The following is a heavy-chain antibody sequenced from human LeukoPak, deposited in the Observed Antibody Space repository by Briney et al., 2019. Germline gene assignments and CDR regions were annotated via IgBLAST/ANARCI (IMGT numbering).Heavy chain of an antibody. Sequence: GGSLRLSCAASGFTFTTYWMSWVRQAPGKVLEWVANIKQDGTEKYYVDSVKGRFTISRDNAMNSLYLQMNSLRAEDTAVYYCAKDYYYYDSGGPWRGGSSRRQTPGAFDIWGQGTMVTVSS. D-gene: IGHD3-22*01. CDR3: AKDYYYYDSGGPWRGGSSRRQTPGAFDI. CDR1: GFTFTTYW. J-gene: IGHJ3*02. V-gene: IGHV3-7*03. CDR2: IKQDGTEK.